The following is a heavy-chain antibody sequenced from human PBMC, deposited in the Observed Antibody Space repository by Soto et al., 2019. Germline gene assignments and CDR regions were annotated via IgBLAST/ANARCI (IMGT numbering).Heavy chain of an antibody. V-gene: IGHV4-39*01. Sequence: SETLSLTCTVSGGSISSSSYYWGWIRQPPGKGLEWIGSIYYSGSTYYNPSLKSRVTISVDTSKNQFSLKLSSVTAADTAVYYCARPHYYGSEKWGYYYYYMDVWGKGTTVTVSS. CDR1: GGSISSSSYY. CDR2: IYYSGST. J-gene: IGHJ6*03. D-gene: IGHD3-10*01. CDR3: ARPHYYGSEKWGYYYYYMDV.